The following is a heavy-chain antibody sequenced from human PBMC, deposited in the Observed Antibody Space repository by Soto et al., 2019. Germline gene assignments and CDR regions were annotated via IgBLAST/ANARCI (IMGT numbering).Heavy chain of an antibody. V-gene: IGHV3-74*01. J-gene: IGHJ4*02. CDR2: INSDGSTT. CDR3: AKQFDY. Sequence: VGSLRLSCAASGFTFSSYWMHWVRQAPGKGLVWVSRINSDGSTTGYADSVKGRLTISRDNAKNTLYLQMNSLRAEDMAVYYCAKQFDYWGQGTLVTVSS. CDR1: GFTFSSYW.